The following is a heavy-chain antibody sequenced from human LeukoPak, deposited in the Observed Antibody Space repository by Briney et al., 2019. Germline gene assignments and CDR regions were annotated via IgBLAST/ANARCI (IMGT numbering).Heavy chain of an antibody. V-gene: IGHV4-31*03. J-gene: IGHJ4*02. D-gene: IGHD2-2*01. CDR1: GGSISSGGNY. Sequence: SETLSLTCTVSGGSISSGGNYWSWIRQHPGKGLGWVGYIYYSGSTYYNPSLKSRVTISVDTSKNQFFLKLSSVTAADTAVYYCARVGSGVGYCSSTSCYYYFDYWGQGTLVTVSS. CDR2: IYYSGST. CDR3: ARVGSGVGYCSSTSCYYYFDY.